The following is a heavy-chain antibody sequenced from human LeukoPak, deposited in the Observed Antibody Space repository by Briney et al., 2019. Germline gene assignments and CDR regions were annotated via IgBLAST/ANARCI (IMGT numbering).Heavy chain of an antibody. D-gene: IGHD2-21*01. CDR2: TKKDGSEK. J-gene: IGHJ4*02. CDR1: GFTFSTYW. CDR3: VREGYFVFDF. V-gene: IGHV3-7*01. Sequence: GGSLRLSCGASGFTFSTYWMSWVRQAPGKGLEWVANTKKDGSEKYYVDSVKGRFTISRDNAKSSLYLQMNSLRVEDTAVYYYVREGYFVFDFWGQGALVTVSS.